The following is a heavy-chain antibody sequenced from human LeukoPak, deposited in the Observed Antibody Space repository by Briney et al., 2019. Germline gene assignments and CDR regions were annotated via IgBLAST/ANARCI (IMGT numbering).Heavy chain of an antibody. V-gene: IGHV4-61*02. D-gene: IGHD3-22*01. CDR2: IYTSGST. Sequence: PSETLSLTXTVSGGSISSGSYYWSWIRQPAGTGLEWIGRIYTSGSTNYNPSLKSRVTISVDTSKNQFSLKLRSVTAADTAVYYCARQDSSGYYYEGYFQHWGQGTLVTVSS. J-gene: IGHJ1*01. CDR3: ARQDSSGYYYEGYFQH. CDR1: GGSISSGSYY.